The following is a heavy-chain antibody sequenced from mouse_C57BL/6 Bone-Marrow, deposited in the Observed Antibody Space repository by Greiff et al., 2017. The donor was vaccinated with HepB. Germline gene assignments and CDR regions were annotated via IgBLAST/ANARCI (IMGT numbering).Heavy chain of an antibody. Sequence: QVQLKQPGAELVKPGASVKLSCKASGYTFTSYWMHWVKQRPGQGLEWIGMIHPNSGSTNYNEKFKSKATLTVDKSSSTAYMQLSSLTSEDSAVYYCASSPLYYGSSDWYFDVWGTGTTVTVSS. J-gene: IGHJ1*03. V-gene: IGHV1-64*01. CDR1: GYTFTSYW. CDR3: ASSPLYYGSSDWYFDV. D-gene: IGHD1-1*01. CDR2: IHPNSGST.